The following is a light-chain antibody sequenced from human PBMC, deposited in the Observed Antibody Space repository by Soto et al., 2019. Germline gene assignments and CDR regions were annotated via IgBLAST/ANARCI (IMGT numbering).Light chain of an antibody. CDR3: CSYGGSRAV. CDR1: SSDVGSHNL. J-gene: IGLJ7*01. CDR2: EVS. Sequence: QSARTQPASVSGSPGQSSTISCTGTSSDVGSHNLVSWYQQHPGQAPKLMIYEVSKRPLGVSARFSASKSGNTASLTISGLQAEDEAEYYCCSYGGSRAVFGGGTQLTVL. V-gene: IGLV2-23*02.